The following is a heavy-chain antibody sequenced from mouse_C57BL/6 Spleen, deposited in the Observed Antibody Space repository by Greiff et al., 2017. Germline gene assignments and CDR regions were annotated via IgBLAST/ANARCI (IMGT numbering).Heavy chain of an antibody. V-gene: IGHV1-18*01. CDR2: INPNNGGT. CDR1: GYTFTDYN. CDR3: ARSYDYDGYYYAMDY. J-gene: IGHJ4*01. Sequence: EVQVVESGPELVKPGASVKIPCKASGYTFTDYNMDWVKQSHGKSLEWIGDINPNNGGTIYNQKFKGKATLTVDKSSSTAYMELRSLTSEDTAVYYCARSYDYDGYYYAMDYWGQGTSVTVSS. D-gene: IGHD2-4*01.